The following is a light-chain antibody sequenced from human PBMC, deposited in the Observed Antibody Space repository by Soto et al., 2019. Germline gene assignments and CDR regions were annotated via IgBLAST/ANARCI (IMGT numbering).Light chain of an antibody. CDR3: QSYDNSLSAYV. CDR2: DNT. CDR1: SSNIGAGYD. V-gene: IGLV1-40*01. Sequence: QSVLTQPHSVSGAPGQRVTISCTGSSSNIGAGYDVHWYQQLPGTAPKLLIYDNTNRPSGVPDRFSGSKSGTSSSLAITGLQAADEADYYCQSYDNSLSAYVFGTGTKVTVL. J-gene: IGLJ1*01.